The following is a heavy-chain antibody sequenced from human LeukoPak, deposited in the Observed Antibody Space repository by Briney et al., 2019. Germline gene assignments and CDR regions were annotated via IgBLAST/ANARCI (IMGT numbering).Heavy chain of an antibody. Sequence: GGSLRLSCAASGFTFRTYAMSWVRQAPGKGLEWVSAISGSGDDTYYADSLKGRFTISRDNSKNTVYLQINSLRAEDTAVYRCANALTLVRGVIAPLDYWGQGTLVTVSS. V-gene: IGHV3-23*01. CDR3: ANALTLVRGVIAPLDY. CDR2: ISGSGDDT. D-gene: IGHD3-10*01. CDR1: GFTFRTYA. J-gene: IGHJ4*02.